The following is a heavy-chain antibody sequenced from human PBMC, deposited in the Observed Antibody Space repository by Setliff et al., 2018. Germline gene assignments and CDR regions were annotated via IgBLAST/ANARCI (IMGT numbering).Heavy chain of an antibody. CDR3: ASRTYYDYLWGSYRRNDAFDI. CDR1: GGSISSYY. D-gene: IGHD3-16*02. J-gene: IGHJ3*02. CDR2: IYYSGST. Sequence: SETLSLTCTVSGGSISSYYWSWIRQPPGKGLEWIGYIYYSGSTNYNPSLKSRVTISVDTSKNQFSLKLSSVTAADTAVYYCASRTYYDYLWGSYRRNDAFDIWGQGTMVTV. V-gene: IGHV4-59*01.